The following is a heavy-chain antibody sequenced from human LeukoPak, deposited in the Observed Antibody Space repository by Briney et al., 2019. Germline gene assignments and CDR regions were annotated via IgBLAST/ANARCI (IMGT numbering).Heavy chain of an antibody. CDR2: IYYSGST. CDR3: ARRNGDY. J-gene: IGHJ4*02. V-gene: IGHV4-59*11. CDR1: GGSISSHY. Sequence: SETLSLTCTVSGGSISSHYWSWIRQPPGKGLEWIGYIYYSGSTNYNPSLKSRVTISVDTSKNQFSLKLISVTAADTAVYYCARRNGDYWGQGTLVTVSS.